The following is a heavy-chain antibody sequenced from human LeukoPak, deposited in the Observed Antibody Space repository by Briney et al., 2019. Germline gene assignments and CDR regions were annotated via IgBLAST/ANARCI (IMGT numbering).Heavy chain of an antibody. CDR1: GFTFSSCA. J-gene: IGHJ4*02. V-gene: IGHV3-23*01. Sequence: GGSLRLSCAASGFTFSSCAMSWVRQAPGKGLEWVSVISGSGGSTDYADSVKGRFTISRDNSKNTVYLQMNSLRVEDTAIYYCARTLWGGTDYWGQGTLVTVSS. D-gene: IGHD1-26*01. CDR3: ARTLWGGTDY. CDR2: ISGSGGST.